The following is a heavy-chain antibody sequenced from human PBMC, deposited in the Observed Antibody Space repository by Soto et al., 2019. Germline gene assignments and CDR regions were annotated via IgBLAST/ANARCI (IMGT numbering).Heavy chain of an antibody. CDR1: GGSISSGDYY. CDR3: ARTYRSSRYGTYFQH. J-gene: IGHJ1*01. V-gene: IGHV4-30-4*01. Sequence: QVQLQESGPGLVKPSQTLSLTCTVSGGSISSGDYYWSWIRQPPGKGLEWIGYIYYSGSTYYNPSLKIRVTTXXDXSXXQFSLKLSSVTAADTAVYYCARTYRSSRYGTYFQHWGQGTLVTVSS. D-gene: IGHD6-6*01. CDR2: IYYSGST.